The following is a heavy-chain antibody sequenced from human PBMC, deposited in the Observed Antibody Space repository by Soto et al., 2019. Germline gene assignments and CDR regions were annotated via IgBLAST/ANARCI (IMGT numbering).Heavy chain of an antibody. Sequence: QVQLQESGPGLVKPSETLSLTCTVSGASISSYHWSWIRQTPGKGLEWIGYIYYSGSANYNPSLESRVTFSVDTSKNQVSLKRSSVTAADTGVYYCAAAVPAEYVFPYYYMDVWGKGTTVTVSS. J-gene: IGHJ6*03. D-gene: IGHD3-16*01. V-gene: IGHV4-59*01. CDR1: GASISSYH. CDR2: IYYSGSA. CDR3: AAAVPAEYVFPYYYMDV.